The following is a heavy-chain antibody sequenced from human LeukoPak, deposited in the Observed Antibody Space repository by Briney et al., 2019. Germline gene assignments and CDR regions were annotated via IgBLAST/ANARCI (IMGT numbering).Heavy chain of an antibody. D-gene: IGHD1-14*01. V-gene: IGHV4-61*05. CDR3: AAQPDY. Sequence: SETLSLTCTVSGGSISSSSYYWGWIRQPPGKGLEWIGYIYYSGSTNYNPSLKSRVTISVHTSKNQFSLKLSSVTAADTAVYYCAAQPDYWGQGTLVTVSS. CDR1: GGSISSSSYY. CDR2: IYYSGST. J-gene: IGHJ4*02.